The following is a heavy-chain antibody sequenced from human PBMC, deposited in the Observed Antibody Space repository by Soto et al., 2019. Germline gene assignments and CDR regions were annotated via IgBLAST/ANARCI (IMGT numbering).Heavy chain of an antibody. V-gene: IGHV4-28*01. CDR1: GYSISSSNW. D-gene: IGHD1-26*01. CDR2: IYYSGST. CDR3: ARTVGATNNWFDP. Sequence: SETLSLTCAVSGYSISSSNWWGWIRQPPGKGLEWIGYIYYSGSTYYNPSLKSRVTMSVDTSRNQFSLKLSSVTAVDTAVYYCARTVGATNNWFDPWGQGTLVTVSS. J-gene: IGHJ5*02.